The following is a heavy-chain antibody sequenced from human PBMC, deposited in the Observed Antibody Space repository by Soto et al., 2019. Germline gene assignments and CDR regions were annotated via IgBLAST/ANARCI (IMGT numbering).Heavy chain of an antibody. J-gene: IGHJ1*01. V-gene: IGHV3-11*01. Sequence: PGGSLRQTTVASVFTLSDYILSWIRHSPGMEQKWVSYISTSSRTIYYADSVKVLLTISRDNAKNTVYLQTNSLRVDDTVVYYSVRPFMTSHHLWGQGTQVTVSS. D-gene: IGHD2-21*02. CDR1: VFTLSDYI. CDR2: ISTSSRTI. CDR3: VRPFMTSHHL.